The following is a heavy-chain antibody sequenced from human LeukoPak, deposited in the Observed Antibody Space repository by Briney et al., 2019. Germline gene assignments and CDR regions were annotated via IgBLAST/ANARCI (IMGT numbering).Heavy chain of an antibody. CDR2: ISGSSGST. J-gene: IGHJ4*02. CDR3: AKGFIRVTTGVDY. D-gene: IGHD4-11*01. V-gene: IGHV3-23*01. Sequence: GGSLRLSCAASGFTFSSYAMSWVRQAPGKGLEWVSAISGSSGSTYYADSVKGRFTISRDNSKNTLYLQMNSLRAEDTAVCYCAKGFIRVTTGVDYWGQGTLVTVSS. CDR1: GFTFSSYA.